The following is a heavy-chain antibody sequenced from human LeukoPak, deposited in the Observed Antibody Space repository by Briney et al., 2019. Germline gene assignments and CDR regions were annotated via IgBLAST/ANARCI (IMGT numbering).Heavy chain of an antibody. Sequence: SQTLSLTCAISGDSVSSDSAIWSWIRQSPSRGLEWLGRTYYRSKWYDDYAVSVKGRITINPDTSKNQFSLQLNSVTPEDTAVYYCARDNLGYSYGGYYYYYYYMDVWGKGTTVTVSS. CDR2: TYYRSKWYD. V-gene: IGHV6-1*01. CDR1: GDSVSSDSAI. D-gene: IGHD5-18*01. CDR3: ARDNLGYSYGGYYYYYYYMDV. J-gene: IGHJ6*03.